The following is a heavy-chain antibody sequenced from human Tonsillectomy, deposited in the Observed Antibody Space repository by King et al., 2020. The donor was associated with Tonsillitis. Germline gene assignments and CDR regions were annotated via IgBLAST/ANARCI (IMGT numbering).Heavy chain of an antibody. D-gene: IGHD4-23*01. V-gene: IGHV3-7*03. CDR2: IKRDGSEK. Sequence: VQLVESGGGLVQPGGSLRLSCTASGFTFSNYWMTWVRQAPGKGLEWVANIKRDGSEKHYVESVKGRFTIYRDNAETSLYLQMSSLGAEDTAYYYCVRDNNPRFDVTPAYYDAFDMWGQGTMVTVSS. J-gene: IGHJ3*02. CDR1: GFTFSNYW. CDR3: VRDNNPRFDVTPAYYDAFDM.